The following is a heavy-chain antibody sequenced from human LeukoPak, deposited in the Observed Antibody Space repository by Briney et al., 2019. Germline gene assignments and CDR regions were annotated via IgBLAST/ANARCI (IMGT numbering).Heavy chain of an antibody. J-gene: IGHJ3*02. CDR2: ISYDGSNK. V-gene: IGHV3-30*18. Sequence: GRSLRLSCAASGFTFSSYGMHRVRQAPGKGLEWVAVISYDGSNKYYADSVKGRFTISRDNSKNTLYLQMNSLRAEDTAVYYCAKGDSSSWPPGAFDIWGQGTMVTVSS. D-gene: IGHD6-13*01. CDR3: AKGDSSSWPPGAFDI. CDR1: GFTFSSYG.